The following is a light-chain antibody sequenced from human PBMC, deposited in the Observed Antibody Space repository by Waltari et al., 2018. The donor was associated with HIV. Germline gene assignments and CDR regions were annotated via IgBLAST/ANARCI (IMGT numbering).Light chain of an antibody. CDR1: SSNSGRAP. CDR3: ALWDDSLNGVL. J-gene: IGLJ2*01. CDR2: SNN. Sequence: QSELSQPPSASGTPRQRVAIACSGSSSNSGRAPVTWYQQLPGTASNLLIYSNNQRPSGVPDRFSGSKSGTSASLAITGLQSEDEADYYCALWDDSLNGVLFGGGTKLTVL. V-gene: IGLV1-44*01.